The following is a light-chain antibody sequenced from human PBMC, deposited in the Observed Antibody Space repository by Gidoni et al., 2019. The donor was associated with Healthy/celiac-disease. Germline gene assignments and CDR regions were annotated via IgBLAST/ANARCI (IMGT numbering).Light chain of an antibody. Sequence: IVLPKSQAPLSLSPGERATLPGRASQSVSSSYLAWYQQKPGQAPRLLIYGASSRATGIPDRFSGSGSGTDFTLTISRLEPEDFAVYYCQQYGSSPPMCSFGQGTKLEIK. CDR1: QSVSSSY. CDR3: QQYGSSPPMCS. V-gene: IGKV3-20*01. CDR2: GAS. J-gene: IGKJ2*04.